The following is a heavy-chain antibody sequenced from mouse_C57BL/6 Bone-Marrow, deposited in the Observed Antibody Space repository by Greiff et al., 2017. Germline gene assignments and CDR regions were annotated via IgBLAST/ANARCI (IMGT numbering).Heavy chain of an antibody. CDR3: AREKGGAGAGFAY. Sequence: EVMLLESGGGLVKPGGSLKLSCAASGFTFSSYSMSWVRQTPEKRLEWVVTISDGGSYTYYPDNVKGRFTISRDNAKNNLYLQMSQLKSEDTAMYYCAREKGGAGAGFAYWGQGTLVTVSA. V-gene: IGHV5-4*01. CDR2: ISDGGSYT. CDR1: GFTFSSYS. J-gene: IGHJ3*01.